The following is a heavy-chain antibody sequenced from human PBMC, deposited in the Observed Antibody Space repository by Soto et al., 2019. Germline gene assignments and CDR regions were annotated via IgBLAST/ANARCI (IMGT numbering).Heavy chain of an antibody. CDR3: ARALNYDILTGYYDY. J-gene: IGHJ4*02. CDR2: IRSKAYGGTT. D-gene: IGHD3-9*01. Sequence: PGGSLRLSCTASGFTFGDYAMSWFRQAPGKGLEWVGFIRSKAYGGTTEYAASVKGRFTISRDDSKSIAYLQMNSLKTEDTAVYYCARALNYDILTGYYDYWGQGTLVTVSS. CDR1: GFTFGDYA. V-gene: IGHV3-49*03.